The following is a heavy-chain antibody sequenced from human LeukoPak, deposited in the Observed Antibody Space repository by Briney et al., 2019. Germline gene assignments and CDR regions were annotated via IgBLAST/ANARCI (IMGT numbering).Heavy chain of an antibody. CDR2: INHGGST. V-gene: IGHV4-34*01. D-gene: IGHD3-3*01. J-gene: IGHJ4*02. CDR1: GVSFSGYY. CDR3: ARVGEQAEYFDY. Sequence: SETLSLTCAAYGVSFSGYYWSWIRQPPGKRLKWIGEINHGGSTNYNPSLKSRVTISVDTTKNQFSQKLSSMTAADTAVYYGARVGEQAEYFDYWGQGTLVTVSS.